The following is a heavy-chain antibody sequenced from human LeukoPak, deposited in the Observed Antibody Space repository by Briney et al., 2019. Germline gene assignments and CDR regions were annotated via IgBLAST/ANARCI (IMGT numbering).Heavy chain of an antibody. V-gene: IGHV1-8*02. CDR1: GYTFTNYG. J-gene: IGHJ4*02. CDR3: ARGPLWELLRY. D-gene: IGHD1-26*01. Sequence: ASVEVSCKASGYTFTNYGINWVRQATGQGLEWMGWMNPNSGNTGYAQKFQGRVTMTRNTSISTAYMELSSLRSEDTAVYYCARGPLWELLRYWGQGTLVTVSS. CDR2: MNPNSGNT.